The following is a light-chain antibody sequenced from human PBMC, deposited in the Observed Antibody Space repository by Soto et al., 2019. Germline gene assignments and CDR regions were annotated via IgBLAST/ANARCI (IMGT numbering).Light chain of an antibody. CDR2: GAF. J-gene: IGKJ1*01. CDR3: QQYNNWPPWT. CDR1: QSVSSN. V-gene: IGKV3-15*01. Sequence: EIVMTQSPATLSVSPGERATLSCRASQSVSSNLAWYQQKPGQAPRLLIYGAFTRATGIPARFSGSGSGTEFTLTISRLQSEDFAVYYCQQYNNWPPWTFGQGTKMEIK.